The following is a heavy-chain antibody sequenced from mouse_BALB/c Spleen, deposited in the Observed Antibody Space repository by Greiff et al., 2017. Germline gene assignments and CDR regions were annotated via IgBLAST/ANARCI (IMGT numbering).Heavy chain of an antibody. V-gene: IGHV2-9*02. Sequence: QVQLKESGPGLVAPSQSLSITCTVSGFSLTSYGVHWVRQPPGKGLEWLGVIWAGGSTNYNSALMSRLSIRKDNSKSQVFLKMNSLQTDDTAMYYCAREYYYYGSSYWYFDVWGAGTTVTVSS. D-gene: IGHD1-1*01. J-gene: IGHJ1*01. CDR3: AREYYYYGSSYWYFDV. CDR1: GFSLTSYG. CDR2: IWAGGST.